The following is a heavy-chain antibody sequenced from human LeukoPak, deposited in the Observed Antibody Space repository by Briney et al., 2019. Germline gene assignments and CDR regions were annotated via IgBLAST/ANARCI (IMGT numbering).Heavy chain of an antibody. J-gene: IGHJ3*02. CDR1: GGXFSDYY. CDR2: INHSGST. Sequence: PSETLSLTCAVYGGXFSDYYCSWIRQPPGKGLEWIGLEWIGEINHSGSTNYNPSLKSRVTISVDTSKNQFYLKLSSVTAADTAVYYCARDRGRGASGFDIWGQGTMVTVSS. CDR3: ARDRGRGASGFDI. V-gene: IGHV4-34*01. D-gene: IGHD6-25*01.